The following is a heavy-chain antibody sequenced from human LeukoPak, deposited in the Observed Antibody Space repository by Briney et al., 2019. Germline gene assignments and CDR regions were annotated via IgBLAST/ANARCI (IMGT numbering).Heavy chain of an antibody. J-gene: IGHJ4*02. CDR2: VYYSGST. V-gene: IGHV4-59*01. CDR1: GGSISSYY. Sequence: SGTLSLTCTVSGGSISSYYWNWIRQPPGKGLEWIGYVYYSGSTNYNPSLKSRVTISVDTSKNQFSLKLSSVTAADTAMYYCARGAYGGNSGLVDYWGQGTLVTVSS. CDR3: ARGAYGGNSGLVDY. D-gene: IGHD4-23*01.